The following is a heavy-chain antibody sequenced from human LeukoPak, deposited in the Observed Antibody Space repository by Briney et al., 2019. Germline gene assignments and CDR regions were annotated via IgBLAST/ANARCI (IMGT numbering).Heavy chain of an antibody. CDR1: GFTFSDYY. D-gene: IGHD2-15*01. CDR2: ISSSSGYT. J-gene: IGHJ5*02. V-gene: IGHV3-11*06. Sequence: GGSLRLSCAASGFTFSDYYMSWIRQAPGKGLEWVSYISSSSGYTNYADSVKGRFTISRDNAKNSLYLQMNSLRAEDTAVYYCARARYCSGGSCRGRINWFDPWGQGTLVTVSS. CDR3: ARARYCSGGSCRGRINWFDP.